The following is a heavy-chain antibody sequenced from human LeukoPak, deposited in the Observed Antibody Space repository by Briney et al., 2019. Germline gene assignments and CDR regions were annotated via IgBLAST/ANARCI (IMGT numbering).Heavy chain of an antibody. Sequence: GGSLRLPCAVSGFTFSRYEMNWVRQAPGKGLEWLSYISSSGSTMYYADSVKGRITISRDNAKNSLYLQMNSLRAEDTAVYYCARVLAGATYFDYWGQGTLVTVSS. V-gene: IGHV3-48*03. CDR3: ARVLAGATYFDY. J-gene: IGHJ4*01. D-gene: IGHD1-26*01. CDR2: ISSSGSTM. CDR1: GFTFSRYE.